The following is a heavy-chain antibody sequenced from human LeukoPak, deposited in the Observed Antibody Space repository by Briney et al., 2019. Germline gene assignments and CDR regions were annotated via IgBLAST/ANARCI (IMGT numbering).Heavy chain of an antibody. D-gene: IGHD6-13*01. CDR2: ISWNSGSI. J-gene: IGHJ4*02. Sequence: GGSLRLSCAASGFTFDDYAMHWVRQAPGKGLEWVSGISWNSGSIGYADSVKGRFTISRDNAKNSLYLQMNSLRAEDTALYYCAKDPSFGIAAAGPFDYWGQGTLVTVSS. V-gene: IGHV3-9*01. CDR1: GFTFDDYA. CDR3: AKDPSFGIAAAGPFDY.